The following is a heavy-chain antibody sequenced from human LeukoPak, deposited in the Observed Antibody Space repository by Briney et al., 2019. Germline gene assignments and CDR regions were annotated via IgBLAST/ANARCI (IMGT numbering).Heavy chain of an antibody. J-gene: IGHJ3*02. CDR2: IGGTGDRT. Sequence: GGSLRLSCAASRFTFSSYAMSWVRQAPGRGLEWVSTIGGTGDRTYYADSVKGRFTISRDNSKNTLYLQMNSLRAEDTALYYCAKDRRFPDDVFDIWGHGTMVTVSS. V-gene: IGHV3-23*01. CDR1: RFTFSSYA. D-gene: IGHD2-21*01. CDR3: AKDRRFPDDVFDI.